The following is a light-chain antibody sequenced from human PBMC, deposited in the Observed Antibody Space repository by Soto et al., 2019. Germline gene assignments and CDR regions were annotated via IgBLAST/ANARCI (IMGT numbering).Light chain of an antibody. CDR2: GAS. J-gene: IGKJ1*01. CDR1: QSVSSN. V-gene: IGKV3-15*01. CDR3: QQYDTWPRT. Sequence: EIVMTQSPATLSVSPGERATLSCRAGQSVSSNLAWYQQKPGQAPSLLIYGASTRATGIPARFSGSGSGTEFTLSISSLLSEDFAVYYCQQYDTWPRTFGQGTKVESK.